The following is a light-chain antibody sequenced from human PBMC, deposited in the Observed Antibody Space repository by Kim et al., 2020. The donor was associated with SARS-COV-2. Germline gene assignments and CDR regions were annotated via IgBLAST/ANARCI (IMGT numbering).Light chain of an antibody. CDR1: QAVPNLH. Sequence: EIVLTQSPASLSLAPGETATLSCRASQAVPNLHFVWYQHKIGQPPRVVMYESSTRAAGIPDRFSGSGSGTDFSLTISRLEPEDFTTYYCLQYTSSPYTFGRGTKLEI. V-gene: IGKV3D-20*02. CDR3: LQYTSSPYT. J-gene: IGKJ2*01. CDR2: ESS.